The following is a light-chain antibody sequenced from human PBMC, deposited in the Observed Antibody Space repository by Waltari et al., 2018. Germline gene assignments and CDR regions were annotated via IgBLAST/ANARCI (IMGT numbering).Light chain of an antibody. CDR1: QGISKY. Sequence: DIQMTQSPSAMSASVGDRVTITCRASQGISKYLAWFQQKPGKIPKRLIYTASNLESGGPSRFSGSGSGTEFTLTITSLQSEDFALYYCQQYNSWPLTFGGGTKVEIK. CDR3: QQYNSWPLT. CDR2: TAS. J-gene: IGKJ4*01. V-gene: IGKV1-17*03.